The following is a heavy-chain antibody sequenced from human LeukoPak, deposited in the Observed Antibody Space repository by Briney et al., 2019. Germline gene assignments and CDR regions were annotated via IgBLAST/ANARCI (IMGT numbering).Heavy chain of an antibody. J-gene: IGHJ4*02. V-gene: IGHV4-59*01. CDR3: ARYVWGSYPTFEDY. Sequence: PSETLSLTCTVSGGSISSYYWSWIRQPPGTGLEWIGDIYYSGSTNYNPSLKSRVTISVDTSKNQFSLKLSSVTAADTAVYYCARYVWGSYPTFEDYWGQGTLVTVSS. D-gene: IGHD3-16*02. CDR1: GGSISSYY. CDR2: IYYSGST.